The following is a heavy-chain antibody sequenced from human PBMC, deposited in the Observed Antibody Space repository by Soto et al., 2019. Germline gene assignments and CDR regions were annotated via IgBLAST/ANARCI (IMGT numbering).Heavy chain of an antibody. Sequence: SVKVSCKASGGTFSSYAISWVRQAPGQGLEWMGGIIPIFGTANYAQKFQGRVTITADESTSTAYMELSSLRSEDTAVYYCARVPHYGDYVGGWFDPWGQGTLVTVSS. CDR1: GGTFSSYA. CDR2: IIPIFGTA. J-gene: IGHJ5*02. CDR3: ARVPHYGDYVGGWFDP. D-gene: IGHD4-17*01. V-gene: IGHV1-69*13.